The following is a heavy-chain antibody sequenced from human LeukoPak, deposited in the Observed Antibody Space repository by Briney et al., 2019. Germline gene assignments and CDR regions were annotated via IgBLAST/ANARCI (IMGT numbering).Heavy chain of an antibody. D-gene: IGHD3-10*01. CDR3: ARAVMMVRGVIIGGYWFDP. CDR1: GGSVSSGNYY. Sequence: SETLSLTCTVSGGSVSSGNYYWTWIRQPPGKGLEWSGYIFYTGSTNYNPSLKSRVTISVDTSKNQFSLKLNSVTAADTAVYYCARAVMMVRGVIIGGYWFDPWGQGTLVTVSS. J-gene: IGHJ5*02. CDR2: IFYTGST. V-gene: IGHV4-61*01.